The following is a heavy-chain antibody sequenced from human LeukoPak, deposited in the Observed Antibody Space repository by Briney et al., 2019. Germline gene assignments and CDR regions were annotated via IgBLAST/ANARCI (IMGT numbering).Heavy chain of an antibody. D-gene: IGHD6-19*01. CDR1: GGSISSYY. Sequence: SETLSLTCAVSGGSISSYYWSWIRQPPGRGLEWIGSIHYSGSTSYNSSLKSRVTMSIDTSKNQFSLKLSSVTAADTAVYYCARHAPSDTSGWYYFDYWGQGTLVTVSS. V-gene: IGHV4-59*08. CDR3: ARHAPSDTSGWYYFDY. CDR2: IHYSGST. J-gene: IGHJ4*02.